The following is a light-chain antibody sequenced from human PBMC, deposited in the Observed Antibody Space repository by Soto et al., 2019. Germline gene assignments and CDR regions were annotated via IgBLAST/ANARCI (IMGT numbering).Light chain of an antibody. Sequence: QSALTQPASVSGSPGQSITISCTGPSGAVGGYDYVSWYQQRPGKAPKLMIYEVSNRPSGVSNRFSGSKSGNTASLTISGLQAEDEADYYCSSSTSSTTYVFGTGTKLTVL. V-gene: IGLV2-14*01. CDR2: EVS. CDR1: SGAVGGYDY. J-gene: IGLJ1*01. CDR3: SSSTSSTTYV.